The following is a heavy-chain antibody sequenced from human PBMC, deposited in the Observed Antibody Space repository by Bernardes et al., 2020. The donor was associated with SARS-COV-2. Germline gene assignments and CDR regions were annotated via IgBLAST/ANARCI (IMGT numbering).Heavy chain of an antibody. CDR3: ARLRADCTNGICQHHYFDGMDV. V-gene: IGHV4-59*11. D-gene: IGHD2-8*01. CDR1: GRSISGHY. Sequence: SETLSLTCSVSGRSISGHYWSWIRQPPGKGLEWIGYIYYSGSTNYNPSVKSRFTISLDRSKNEISLKLNSATAADAGVYYCARLRADCTNGICQHHYFDGMDVWGQGTTVTVSS. J-gene: IGHJ6*02. CDR2: IYYSGST.